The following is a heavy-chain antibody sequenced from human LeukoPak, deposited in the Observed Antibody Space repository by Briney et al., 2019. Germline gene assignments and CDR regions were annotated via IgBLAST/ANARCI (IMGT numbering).Heavy chain of an antibody. Sequence: GGSLRLSCTASGFTFGDYAMSWVRQAPGKGLEGVGFIRSKAYGGTTEYAASVKGRFTISRDDSKSIAYLQMNSLKTEDTAVYYCTRVAGGYYGSGSTTWGQGTLVTVSS. J-gene: IGHJ4*02. CDR3: TRVAGGYYGSGSTT. D-gene: IGHD3-10*01. CDR1: GFTFGDYA. CDR2: IRSKAYGGTT. V-gene: IGHV3-49*04.